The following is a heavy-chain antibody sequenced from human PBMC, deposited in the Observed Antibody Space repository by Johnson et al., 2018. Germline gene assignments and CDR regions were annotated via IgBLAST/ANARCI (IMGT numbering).Heavy chain of an antibody. CDR2: IYYSGST. Sequence: QVQLQESGPGLVKXSETLSLTCPVSGGSISSSYWNWIRQPPGKGLEWIGYIYYSGSTNYNPSLKSRVTMSVDTSKNQFSLRLSSVTAADTAVYYCARGTFYYDSSAPGPFQHWGQGTLVTVSS. V-gene: IGHV4-59*01. CDR1: GGSISSSY. CDR3: ARGTFYYDSSAPGPFQH. D-gene: IGHD3-22*01. J-gene: IGHJ1*01.